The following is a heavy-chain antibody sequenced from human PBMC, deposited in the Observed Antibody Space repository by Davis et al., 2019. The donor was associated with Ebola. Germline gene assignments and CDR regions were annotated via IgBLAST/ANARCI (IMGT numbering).Heavy chain of an antibody. CDR2: ISYDGSNK. D-gene: IGHD5-12*01. Sequence: SLKISCAASGFTFSSYAMHWVRQAPGKGLEWVAVISYDGSNKYYADSVKGRFTISRDNSKNTLYLQMNSLRAEDTAVYYCAKAPRSGHEVFDYWGQGTLVTVSS. CDR3: AKAPRSGHEVFDY. V-gene: IGHV3-30-3*01. J-gene: IGHJ4*02. CDR1: GFTFSSYA.